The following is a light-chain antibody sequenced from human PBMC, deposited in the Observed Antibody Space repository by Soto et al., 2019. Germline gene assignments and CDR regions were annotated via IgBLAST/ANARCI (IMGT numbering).Light chain of an antibody. CDR3: SSWDDSLNAVV. CDR2: SSD. V-gene: IGLV1-44*01. CDR1: GSNIGSNT. Sequence: QPVLTQAPSASGTPGQRVTISCSGSGSNIGSNTVNWYQHLPGMAPRLLMYSSDQRPSGVPDRFSGSKSGTSASLAISGLQSGDEADYYCSSWDDSLNAVVFGGGTKLTVL. J-gene: IGLJ3*02.